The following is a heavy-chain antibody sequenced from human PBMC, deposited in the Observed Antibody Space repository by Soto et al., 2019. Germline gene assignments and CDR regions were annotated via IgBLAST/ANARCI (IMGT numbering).Heavy chain of an antibody. CDR3: ARERGSGYFDY. V-gene: IGHV3-21*01. Sequence: EVRLVESGGGLVKPGGSLRLSCAASGFTFSTYSMNWVRQARGKGLEWVSSISSSGSYIYYADSVKGRFTISRDNAMNSLYLQMNSLRAEDTAVYYCARERGSGYFDYWGQGTLVTVSS. CDR1: GFTFSTYS. J-gene: IGHJ4*02. CDR2: ISSSGSYI. D-gene: IGHD3-16*01.